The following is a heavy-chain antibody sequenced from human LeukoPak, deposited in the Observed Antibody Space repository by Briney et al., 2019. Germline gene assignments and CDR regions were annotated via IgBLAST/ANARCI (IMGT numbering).Heavy chain of an antibody. CDR2: IYTSGST. CDR1: GGSISSYY. J-gene: IGHJ4*02. Sequence: TPSETLSFTCTVSGGSISSYYWSWIRQPAGKGLEWIGRIYTSGSTNYNPSLKSRVTMSVDTSKNQFSLKLSSVTAADTAVYYCARDAYGSGSYYLGFDYWGQGTLVTVSS. V-gene: IGHV4-4*07. D-gene: IGHD3-10*01. CDR3: ARDAYGSGSYYLGFDY.